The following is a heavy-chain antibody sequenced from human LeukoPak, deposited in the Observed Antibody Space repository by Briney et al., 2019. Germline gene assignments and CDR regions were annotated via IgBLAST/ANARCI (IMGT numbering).Heavy chain of an antibody. CDR2: ISRSSSYT. CDR1: GFTFSDYY. D-gene: IGHD2-2*01. CDR3: ARGGCSSTSCPLDY. J-gene: IGHJ4*02. Sequence: PGGSLRLSCAASGFTFSDYYMSWIRQAPGKGLEWVSYISRSSSYTNYADSVKGRFTISRDKAKNSLYLQMNSLRAEDTAVYYCARGGCSSTSCPLDYWGQGTLVTVSS. V-gene: IGHV3-11*06.